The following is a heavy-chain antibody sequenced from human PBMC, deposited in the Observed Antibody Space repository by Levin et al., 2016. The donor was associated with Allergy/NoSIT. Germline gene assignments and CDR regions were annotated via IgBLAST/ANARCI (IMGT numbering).Heavy chain of an antibody. V-gene: IGHV4-30-4*01. J-gene: IGHJ3*02. CDR2: IQYSGST. D-gene: IGHD3-10*01. Sequence: WIRQPPGKGLEWIGLIQYSGSTYYSSSLKSRVTISVDTSRNQFSLRLSSVTAADTGFYYCARDVGISLVPGVTSASDIWGQGTMVTVSS. CDR3: ARDVGISLVPGVTSASDI.